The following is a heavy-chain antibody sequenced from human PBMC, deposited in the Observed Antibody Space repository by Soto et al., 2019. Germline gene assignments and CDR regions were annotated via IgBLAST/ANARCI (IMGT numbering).Heavy chain of an antibody. CDR1: GFSLSTSGMR. CDR2: IDWDDDK. J-gene: IGHJ5*02. D-gene: IGHD5-18*01. Sequence: SGPTLVNPTQTLTLTCTFSGFSLSTSGMRVSWIRQPPGKALEWLARIDWDDDKFYSTSLKTRLTISKDTSKNQVVPTMTNMDPVDTAAYYCARIGYGYWFDPWGQGTLVTVS. V-gene: IGHV2-70*04. CDR3: ARIGYGYWFDP.